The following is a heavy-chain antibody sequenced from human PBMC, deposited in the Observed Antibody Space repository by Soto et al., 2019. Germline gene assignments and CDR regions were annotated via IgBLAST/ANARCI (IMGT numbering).Heavy chain of an antibody. CDR1: GGTFSSYT. CDR2: IIPILGIA. J-gene: IGHJ5*02. V-gene: IGHV1-69*04. CDR3: AREACSSTSCYIP. Sequence: ASVKVSCKASGGTFSSYTISWVRQAPGQGLEWMGRIIPILGIANYAQKFQGRVTITADKSTSTAYMELSSLRSEDTAVYYCAREACSSTSCYIPWGQGTLVTVSS. D-gene: IGHD2-2*02.